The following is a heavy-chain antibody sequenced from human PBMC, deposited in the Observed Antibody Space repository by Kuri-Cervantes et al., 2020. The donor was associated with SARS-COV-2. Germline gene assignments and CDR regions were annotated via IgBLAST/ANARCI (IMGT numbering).Heavy chain of an antibody. CDR1: GGSFSGYY. J-gene: IGHJ4*02. V-gene: IGHV4-34*01. Sequence: GSLRLSCAVYGGSFSGYYWSWIRQPPGKRLEWIGEINHSGSTNYNPSLKSRVTISVDTSKNQFSLKLSSVTAADTAVYYCARGPRWSIAASFDYWGQGTLVTVSS. D-gene: IGHD6-6*01. CDR3: ARGPRWSIAASFDY. CDR2: INHSGST.